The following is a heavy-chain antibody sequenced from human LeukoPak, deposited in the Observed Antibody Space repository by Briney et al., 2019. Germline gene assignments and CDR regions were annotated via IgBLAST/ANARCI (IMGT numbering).Heavy chain of an antibody. D-gene: IGHD3-10*01. CDR1: GGSTSSSSYY. Sequence: SETLSLTCTVSGGSTSSSSYYWGWIRQPPGKGLEWIGSIYYSGSTYYNPSLKSRVTKSVDTSKNQFSLKLSSVTAADTAVYYCAREAGYYGSGSYSGAFDIWGQGTMVTVSS. J-gene: IGHJ3*02. CDR3: AREAGYYGSGSYSGAFDI. CDR2: IYYSGST. V-gene: IGHV4-39*02.